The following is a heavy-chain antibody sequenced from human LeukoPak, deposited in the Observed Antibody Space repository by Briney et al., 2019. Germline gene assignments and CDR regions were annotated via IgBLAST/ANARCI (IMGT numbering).Heavy chain of an antibody. CDR1: GFTFSIDS. J-gene: IGHJ4*02. D-gene: IGHD6-13*01. CDR3: ARGPYSSSLDY. CDR2: ISSSSSYI. V-gene: IGHV3-21*01. Sequence: GGSLRLACAASGFTFSIDSMNWVRQAPGKGLEWVSFISSSSSYIYYADSVKGRFTISRDNSRNTLYLQMNSLRGEDTAVYYCARGPYSSSLDYWGQGTLVTVSS.